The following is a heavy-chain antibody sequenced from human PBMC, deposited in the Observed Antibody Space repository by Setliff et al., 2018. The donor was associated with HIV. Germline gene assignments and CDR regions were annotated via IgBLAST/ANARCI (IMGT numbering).Heavy chain of an antibody. V-gene: IGHV1-3*03. D-gene: IGHD2-15*01. Sequence: ASVKVSCKTSGYTFTTYSIHWVRQAPGQSLEWMGWINVGKGDTKYSQEFQGRVTITADESTSTAYMELSSLTSEDTAVYYCARGKDAGAVVVGVSFDYWGQGTLVTVSS. CDR3: ARGKDAGAVVVGVSFDY. J-gene: IGHJ4*02. CDR1: GYTFTTYS. CDR2: INVGKGDT.